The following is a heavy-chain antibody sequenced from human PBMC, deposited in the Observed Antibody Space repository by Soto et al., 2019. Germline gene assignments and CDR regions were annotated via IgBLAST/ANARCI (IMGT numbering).Heavy chain of an antibody. V-gene: IGHV1-18*01. CDR3: ARDRRITIFGVVTRASWFDP. J-gene: IGHJ5*02. CDR2: ISAYNGNT. D-gene: IGHD3-3*01. CDR1: GYTFTSYG. Sequence: QVQLVQSGAEVKKPGASVKVSCKASGYTFTSYGISWVRQAPGQGLEWMGWISAYNGNTNYAQKLQGRVTMTTDTSTSTAYMELRSLRSDDTAVYYCARDRRITIFGVVTRASWFDPWGQGTLVTVSS.